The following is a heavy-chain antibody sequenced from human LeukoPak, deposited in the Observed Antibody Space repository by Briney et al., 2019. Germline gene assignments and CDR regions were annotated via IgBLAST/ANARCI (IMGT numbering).Heavy chain of an antibody. V-gene: IGHV4-39*01. CDR2: IYYSGST. CDR3: ARHSLFLSEQWPPFDY. J-gene: IGHJ4*02. Sequence: SETLSLTCTVSGGSISSSSYYWGWIRQPPGKGLEWIGSIYYSGSTYYNPSLKSRVTISVDTSKNQFSLKLSSVTAADTAVYYCARHSLFLSEQWPPFDYWGQGTLVTVSS. CDR1: GGSISSSSYY. D-gene: IGHD6-19*01.